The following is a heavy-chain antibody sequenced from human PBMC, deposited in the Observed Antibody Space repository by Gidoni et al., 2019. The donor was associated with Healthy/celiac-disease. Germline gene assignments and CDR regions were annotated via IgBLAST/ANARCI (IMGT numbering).Heavy chain of an antibody. D-gene: IGHD6-13*01. V-gene: IGHV3-21*01. CDR3: ARVTAAAGTNHFDY. J-gene: IGHJ4*02. CDR1: GVTSSNYS. CDR2: ISSSSSYI. Sequence: EVQLVVSGGGLVKPGGSLRRSCAPGGVTSSNYSMNGVRQAPGKGLEWVSSISSSSSYIYYANSVKGRFTISRDNAKNSLYLQMNSLRAEDTAVYYCARVTAAAGTNHFDYWGQGTLVTVSS.